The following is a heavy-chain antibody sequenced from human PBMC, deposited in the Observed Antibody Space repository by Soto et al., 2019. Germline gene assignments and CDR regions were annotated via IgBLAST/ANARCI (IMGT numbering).Heavy chain of an antibody. CDR1: GASIRSTDYY. Sequence: SETLSLTCTVSGASIRSTDYYWSWIRQAPGKGLEWIGYVYYTGSTYYNPSLMSRLTISLDTSKNQFSLKLNSVTAADTAVYYCAREGGDGVDYWGQGSLVTVSS. V-gene: IGHV4-30-4*01. CDR3: AREGGDGVDY. D-gene: IGHD3-16*01. J-gene: IGHJ4*02. CDR2: VYYTGST.